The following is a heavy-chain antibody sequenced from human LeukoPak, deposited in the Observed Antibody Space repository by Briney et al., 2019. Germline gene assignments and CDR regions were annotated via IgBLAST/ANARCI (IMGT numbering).Heavy chain of an antibody. CDR1: GGSISSSSYY. CDR3: ARHVAYCSSTGCRGWFDP. J-gene: IGHJ5*02. Sequence: SETLSLTCTVSGGSISSSSYYWGWIRQPPGKGLEWIGSIYYSGSTYYNPSLKSRVTISVDTSKNQFSLKLSSVTAADTAVYYCARHVAYCSSTGCRGWFDPWGQGTLVTVSS. V-gene: IGHV4-39*01. D-gene: IGHD2-2*01. CDR2: IYYSGST.